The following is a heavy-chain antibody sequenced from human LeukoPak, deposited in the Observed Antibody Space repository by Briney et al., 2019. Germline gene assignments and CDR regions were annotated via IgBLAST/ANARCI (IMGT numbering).Heavy chain of an antibody. CDR1: GFTFSSYG. J-gene: IGHJ3*02. CDR2: ISYDGSNK. V-gene: IGHV3-30*18. Sequence: GGSLRLSCAASGFTFSSYGMHWVRQAPGKGLEWVAVISYDGSNKYYADSVKGRFTISRDNSKNTLYLQMNSLRAEDTAVYYCAKDLRESGDDAFDIWGQGTMVTVSS. D-gene: IGHD5-24*01. CDR3: AKDLRESGDDAFDI.